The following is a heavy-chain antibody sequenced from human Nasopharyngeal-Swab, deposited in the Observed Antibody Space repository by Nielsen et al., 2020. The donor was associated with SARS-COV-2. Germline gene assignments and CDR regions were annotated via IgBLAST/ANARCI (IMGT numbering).Heavy chain of an antibody. CDR2: ITGNGDTT. J-gene: IGHJ5*02. CDR1: RFTFSSYS. Sequence: GGSLRLSCAASRFTFSSYSMSWLRQAPGKGLEWVSTITGNGDTTYYADSVKGRFTISRDNSENTVYLQMNSLRAEDTALYHCARPLSRDSTWTTEANWFDPWGQGTLVTVSS. CDR3: ARPLSRDSTWTTEANWFDP. D-gene: IGHD6-13*01. V-gene: IGHV3-23*01.